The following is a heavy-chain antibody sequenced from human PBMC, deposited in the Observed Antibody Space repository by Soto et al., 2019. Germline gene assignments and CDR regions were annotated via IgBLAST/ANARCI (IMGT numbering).Heavy chain of an antibody. CDR3: ARGDDILTGPVFDY. Sequence: EVQLLESGGALVQPGGSLRLPWAASGFTFRNYAMSWVRQAPGKGLEWVSTISGSGGSTFYADSVKGRFTISRDNSRNTLYLQMNSLRAEDTAIYFCARGDDILTGPVFDYWGQGTLVTVSS. D-gene: IGHD3-9*01. CDR1: GFTFRNYA. CDR2: ISGSGGST. J-gene: IGHJ4*02. V-gene: IGHV3-23*01.